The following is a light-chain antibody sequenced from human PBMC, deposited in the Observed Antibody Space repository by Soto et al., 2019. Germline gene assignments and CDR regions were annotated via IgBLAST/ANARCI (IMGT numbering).Light chain of an antibody. CDR3: LQDYSSPRT. CDR1: QNVRSY. J-gene: IGKJ1*01. CDR2: DTS. V-gene: IGKV3-11*01. Sequence: EILLTQSPSTLSLSPGERATLSCRASQNVRSYLAWYQQRPGQVPRLLIYDTSTRAPGISARFSGSGSGTDFTLTISSLQPEDFATYYCLQDYSSPRTFGQGTKVDIK.